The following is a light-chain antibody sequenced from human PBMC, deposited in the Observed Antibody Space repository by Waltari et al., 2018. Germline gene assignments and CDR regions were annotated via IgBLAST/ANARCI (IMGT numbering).Light chain of an antibody. CDR1: SSDVGGYNY. CDR3: SSYTSSSTFSVV. CDR2: EVS. V-gene: IGLV2-14*01. Sequence: QSALTQPASVSGSPGQSLTISCTGTSSDVGGYNYVPWYQQHPGKAPKLMIYEVSNRPSGVSNRFSGSKSGNTASLTISGLQAEDEADYSCSSYTSSSTFSVVFGGGTKLTVL. J-gene: IGLJ2*01.